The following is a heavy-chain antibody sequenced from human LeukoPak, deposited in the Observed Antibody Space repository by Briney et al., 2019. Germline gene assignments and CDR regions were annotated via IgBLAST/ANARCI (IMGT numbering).Heavy chain of an antibody. CDR2: IYYSGSN. CDR3: ARMITFGGAPDY. Sequence: SETLSVTCTVSGGSISSYYWSWIRQPPGKGVEWIGYIYYSGSNNYNPSLKSRVTISVDTSKNQFSLKLSSVTAADTAVYYCARMITFGGAPDYWGQGTLVTVSS. V-gene: IGHV4-59*08. J-gene: IGHJ4*02. CDR1: GGSISSYY. D-gene: IGHD3-16*01.